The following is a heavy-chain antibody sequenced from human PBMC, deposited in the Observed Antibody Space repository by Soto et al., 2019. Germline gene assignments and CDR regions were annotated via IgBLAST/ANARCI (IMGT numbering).Heavy chain of an antibody. CDR2: IIPIFGTA. Sequence: QVQLVQSGAEVKKPGSLVKVSCKASGGTFSSYAISWVRQAPGQGLEWMGGIIPIFGTANYAQKFQGRVTITADESTSTAYMELSSLRSEDTAVYYCARGGHYYGSGSYYNYYYYGMDVWGQGTTVTVSS. D-gene: IGHD3-10*01. CDR1: GGTFSSYA. CDR3: ARGGHYYGSGSYYNYYYYGMDV. V-gene: IGHV1-69*01. J-gene: IGHJ6*02.